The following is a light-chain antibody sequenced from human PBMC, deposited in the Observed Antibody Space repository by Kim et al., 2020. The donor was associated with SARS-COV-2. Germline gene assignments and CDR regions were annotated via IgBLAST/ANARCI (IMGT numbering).Light chain of an antibody. CDR2: DVN. V-gene: IGLV2-14*01. Sequence: QSALTQPASVSGSPGQSISISCTGTSGDVGGYDYVSWYQQHPGKVPKVIIFDVNKRPSGVSGRFSGSKSGSTASLTVSGLQTDDEAYYYCGAYTSSSTWVFGGGTQLTVL. J-gene: IGLJ3*02. CDR1: SGDVGGYDY. CDR3: GAYTSSSTWV.